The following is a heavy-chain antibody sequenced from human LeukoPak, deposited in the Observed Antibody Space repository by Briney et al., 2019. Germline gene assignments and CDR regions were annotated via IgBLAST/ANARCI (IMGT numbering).Heavy chain of an antibody. J-gene: IGHJ4*02. CDR2: INSDGSWT. V-gene: IGHV3-74*01. CDR1: GNYW. D-gene: IGHD2-2*01. CDR3: VSFYETY. Sequence: GGSLRLSCAASGNYWMHWVRQAPGKGLVWITHINSDGSWTSYADSVKGRFTISKDNAKNTVYLQMNNLRAEDTAVYYCVSFYETYWGRGTLVTVSS.